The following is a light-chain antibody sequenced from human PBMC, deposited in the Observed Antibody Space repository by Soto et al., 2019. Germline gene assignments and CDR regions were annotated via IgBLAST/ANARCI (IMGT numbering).Light chain of an antibody. V-gene: IGLV2-23*02. CDR1: NSDVGSYNF. CDR2: EVS. J-gene: IGLJ1*01. Sequence: SVLTQPASVSGSPGQSITISCTRTNSDVGSYNFVSWYQQHPGKAPKVMIFEVSKRPSGVSDRFSGSKSGNTASLTISGLQAEDEADYYCCSDAGSSTYVFGTGTKVTV. CDR3: CSDAGSSTYV.